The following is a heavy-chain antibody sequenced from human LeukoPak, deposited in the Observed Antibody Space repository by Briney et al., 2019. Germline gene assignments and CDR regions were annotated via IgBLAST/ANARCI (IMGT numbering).Heavy chain of an antibody. J-gene: IGHJ4*02. CDR3: ARDVPPTRGSSDY. D-gene: IGHD3-10*01. V-gene: IGHV3-21*01. Sequence: GGSLRLSCAASGFTFSSYSMNWVRQAPGKGLEWVSSISSSSSYIYYADSVKGRFTISRDNAKNSLYLQMNSLRAEDTAVYYCARDVPPTRGSSDYWGQGTLVTVSS. CDR2: ISSSSSYI. CDR1: GFTFSSYS.